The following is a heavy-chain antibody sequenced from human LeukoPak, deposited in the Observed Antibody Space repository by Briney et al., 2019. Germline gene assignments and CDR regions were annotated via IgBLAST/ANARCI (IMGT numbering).Heavy chain of an antibody. D-gene: IGHD6-6*01. CDR3: AKDLQYSSSGGFDY. CDR1: GFTFSSYG. J-gene: IGHJ4*02. V-gene: IGHV3-30*02. Sequence: GGSLRLSCAASGFTFSSYGMHWVRQAPGKGLEWVAFIRYDGSNKYYADSVKGRFTISRDNSKNTLFLQMNSLRAEDTAVYYCAKDLQYSSSGGFDYWGQGTLVTVSS. CDR2: IRYDGSNK.